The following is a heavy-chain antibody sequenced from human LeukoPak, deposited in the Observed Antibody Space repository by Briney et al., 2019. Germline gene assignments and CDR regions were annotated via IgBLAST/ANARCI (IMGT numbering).Heavy chain of an antibody. Sequence: ASVKVSCKASGYTFTGYYMHWVRQAPGQGLEWMGWINPNSGGTNYAQKFRGWVTMTRDTSISTAYMELSRLRSDDTAVYYCARGTRYCSSTSCYHNWFDPWGQGTLVTVSS. V-gene: IGHV1-2*04. CDR3: ARGTRYCSSTSCYHNWFDP. J-gene: IGHJ5*02. D-gene: IGHD2-2*01. CDR1: GYTFTGYY. CDR2: INPNSGGT.